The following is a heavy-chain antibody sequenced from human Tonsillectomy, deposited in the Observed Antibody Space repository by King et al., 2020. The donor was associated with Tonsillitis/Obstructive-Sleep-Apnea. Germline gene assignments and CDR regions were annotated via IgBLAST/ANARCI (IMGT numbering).Heavy chain of an antibody. Sequence: QLQESGPGLVKPSHTLSLTCTVSYGSISTGGYYWSCIRQHPGKGLEWVGYIYYSGTTYYNPSLKSRATISVDTSKNQFSLKLSSVTAADTAVYYCARGDDYDNYLDCWGQGTLVTVSS. CDR1: YGSISTGGYY. CDR2: IYYSGTT. D-gene: IGHD4-17*01. CDR3: ARGDDYDNYLDC. J-gene: IGHJ4*02. V-gene: IGHV4-31*03.